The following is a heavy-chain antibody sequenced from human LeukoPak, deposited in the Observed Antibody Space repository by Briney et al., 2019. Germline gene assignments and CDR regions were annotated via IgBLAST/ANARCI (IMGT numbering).Heavy chain of an antibody. V-gene: IGHV1-69*10. J-gene: IGHJ6*02. CDR2: IIPSFGIP. CDR1: GDAFNSHT. CDR3: ARDFWGTMVRGASMDV. Sequence: SVKVSCKASGDAFNSHTINWVRQAPGQGLEWVGSIIPSFGIPSYAQKFRGRATISADTSTTTAYVDLTSLRSEDTAVYYCARDFWGTMVRGASMDVWGQGTTVTVSS. D-gene: IGHD3-10*01.